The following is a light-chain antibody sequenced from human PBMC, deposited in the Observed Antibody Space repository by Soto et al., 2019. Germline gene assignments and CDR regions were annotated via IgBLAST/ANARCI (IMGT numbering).Light chain of an antibody. V-gene: IGKV1-6*01. Sequence: AIQVTQSPSSLSASVGDRVTITCRASQGIRNDLGWYQQKPGKAPQLLIYAASSLQSGVPSRFSGSGSGTDFTLTISSLQPEDFATYYCLQDYNYPWTFGQGTKVDIK. CDR3: LQDYNYPWT. CDR1: QGIRND. CDR2: AAS. J-gene: IGKJ1*01.